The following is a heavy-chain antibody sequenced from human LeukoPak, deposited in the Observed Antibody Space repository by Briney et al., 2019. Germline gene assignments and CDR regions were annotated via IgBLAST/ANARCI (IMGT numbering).Heavy chain of an antibody. D-gene: IGHD3-3*02. CDR3: ARVRLADERAWAY. J-gene: IGHJ4*02. CDR1: GYTFSDFY. V-gene: IGHV1-2*02. CDR2: ITPKSGDT. Sequence: ASVKVSCKASGYTFSDFYIRWVRQAPGQGLQYVGWITPKSGDTYSPQRFQGRVTMTRDASISTAYVELSSLRSDDTAVYFCARVRLADERAWAYWGQGTLVTVSS.